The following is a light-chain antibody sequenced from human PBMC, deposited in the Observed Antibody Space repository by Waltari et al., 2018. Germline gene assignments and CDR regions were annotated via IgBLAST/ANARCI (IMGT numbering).Light chain of an antibody. CDR1: SSDIGSYNV. CDR2: GVN. CDR3: SSYAGSVV. J-gene: IGLJ3*02. Sequence: QSALTQPASVSGSRGQSITISCTGSSSDIGSYNVVPWYQHHPGKAPKLLIYGVNNRPSGVSNRFSGSKSGNTASLTISGLQAEDEADYYCSSYAGSVVFGGGTKLTVL. V-gene: IGLV2-23*02.